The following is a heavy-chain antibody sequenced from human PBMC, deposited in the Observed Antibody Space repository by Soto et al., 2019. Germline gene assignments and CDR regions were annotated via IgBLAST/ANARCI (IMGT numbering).Heavy chain of an antibody. CDR3: AMSNSNDLYYHFES. D-gene: IGHD3-22*01. V-gene: IGHV3-23*01. CDR1: GFTFSSYA. CDR2: ISGSGGST. J-gene: IGHJ4*02. Sequence: GGSLRLSCADSGFTFSSYAMSWVRQAPGKGLEWVSAISGSGGSTYYADSVKGRFTISRDNAKGSLLLQMSSLRAEDTAVYFCAMSNSNDLYYHFESWGQGTPVTVSS.